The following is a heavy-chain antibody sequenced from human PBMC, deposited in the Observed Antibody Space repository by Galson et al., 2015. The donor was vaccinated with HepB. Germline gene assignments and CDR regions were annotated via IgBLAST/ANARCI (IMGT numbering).Heavy chain of an antibody. Sequence: QSGAEVKKPGESLKISCQGSGYSFTNYWIGWVRQMPGKGLEWMGIIYPGDSYSRYSLSFQGQVTISADKSISTAYLQWSSLKASDTAIYYCARRGSSDWFVDHWGQGTLVTVSS. D-gene: IGHD6-19*01. V-gene: IGHV5-51*01. CDR1: GYSFTNYW. CDR2: IYPGDSYS. J-gene: IGHJ5*02. CDR3: ARRGSSDWFVDH.